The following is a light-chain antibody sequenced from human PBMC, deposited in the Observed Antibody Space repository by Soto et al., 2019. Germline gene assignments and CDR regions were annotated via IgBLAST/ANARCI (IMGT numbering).Light chain of an antibody. J-gene: IGKJ1*01. V-gene: IGKV3-15*01. CDR2: GAS. CDR1: QSVSSN. CDR3: QQYNDWTPWT. Sequence: EIEMTQSPATLSVSPGQRVTLSCRASQSVSSNLAWYQQKLGQAPRLLIYGASTRATGIPARFSGSGSGTEFFLTISSLQSEDFAVYYCQQYNDWTPWTFGQGTKVDIK.